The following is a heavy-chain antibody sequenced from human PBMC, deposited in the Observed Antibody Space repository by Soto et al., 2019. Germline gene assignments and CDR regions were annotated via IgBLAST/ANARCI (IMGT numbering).Heavy chain of an antibody. J-gene: IGHJ4*02. V-gene: IGHV3-30-3*01. D-gene: IGHD6-19*01. CDR1: GFTFSSYA. CDR2: ISYDGSNK. Sequence: GSLRLSCAASGFTFSSYAMHWVRQAPGKGLEWVAVISYDGSNKYYADSVKGRFTISRDNSKNTLYLQMNSLRAEDTAVYYCAREGAQWLALFDYWGQGTLVTVSS. CDR3: AREGAQWLALFDY.